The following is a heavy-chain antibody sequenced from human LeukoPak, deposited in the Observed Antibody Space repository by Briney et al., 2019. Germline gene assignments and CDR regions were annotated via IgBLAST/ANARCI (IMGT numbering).Heavy chain of an antibody. CDR3: AGADKWNDVLDY. V-gene: IGHV4-59*13. CDR1: GGSISSYY. CDR2: IYYSGSP. Sequence: SETLSLTCTISGGSISSYYWSWIRQPPGKGLEWIGYIYYSGSPNYNPSLKSRVTIPVDTSKNQFSLKLTSVTAADTAVYYCAGADKWNDVLDYWGQGTLVTVSS. D-gene: IGHD1-20*01. J-gene: IGHJ4*02.